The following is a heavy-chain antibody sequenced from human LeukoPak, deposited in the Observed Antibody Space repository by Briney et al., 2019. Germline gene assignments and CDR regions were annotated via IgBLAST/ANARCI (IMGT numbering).Heavy chain of an antibody. CDR3: ARDSIVNGAFDI. CDR2: ISSAGSTI. CDR1: GFTFSSYA. V-gene: IGHV3-48*03. Sequence: GGSLRLSCAASGFTFSSYAMIWVRQAPGKGLEWVSYISSAGSTIYYADSVKGRFTISRDNARNSLYLQMNNLRAEGTAFYYCARDSIVNGAFDIWGQGTMVTVSS. D-gene: IGHD2/OR15-2a*01. J-gene: IGHJ3*02.